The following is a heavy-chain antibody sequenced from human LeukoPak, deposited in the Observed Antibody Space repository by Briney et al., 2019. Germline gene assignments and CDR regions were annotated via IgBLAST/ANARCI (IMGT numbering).Heavy chain of an antibody. J-gene: IGHJ4*02. CDR1: GFTFSSYG. D-gene: IGHD1-26*01. V-gene: IGHV3-30*03. Sequence: GRSLRLSCAASGFTFSSYGMHWVRQAPGKGLEWVAVISYDGSNKYYADSVKGRFTISRDNSKNTLYLQMNSLRAEDTAVYYCARPIGKGRDYWGQGTLVTVSS. CDR2: ISYDGSNK. CDR3: ARPIGKGRDY.